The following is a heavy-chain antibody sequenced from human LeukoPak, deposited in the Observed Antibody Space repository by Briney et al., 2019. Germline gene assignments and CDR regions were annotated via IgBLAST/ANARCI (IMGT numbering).Heavy chain of an antibody. CDR2: IYYSGST. V-gene: IGHV4-30-4*01. Sequence: SETLSLTCTVSGGSISSGYHYWSWIRQPPGKGLEWIGYIYYSGSTYYNPSLRSRVIMSVDTSKNQFSLKLSSVTAADTAVYYCARDGMAYGSGYNWFDPWGQGTLVTVSS. D-gene: IGHD3-10*01. CDR1: GGSISSGYHY. CDR3: ARDGMAYGSGYNWFDP. J-gene: IGHJ5*02.